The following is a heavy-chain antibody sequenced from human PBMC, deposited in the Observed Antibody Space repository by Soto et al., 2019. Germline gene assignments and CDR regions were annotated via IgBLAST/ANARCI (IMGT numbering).Heavy chain of an antibody. V-gene: IGHV3-23*01. CDR3: ARAYSSSPAGYFDY. CDR2: ISGSGGST. J-gene: IGHJ4*02. CDR1: GFTFSSYA. D-gene: IGHD6-6*01. Sequence: GGSLRLSCAASGFTFSSYAMSWVRQAPGKGLEWVSAISGSGGSTYYADSVKGRFTISRDNPKNTLYLQMNSLRAEDTAVYYCARAYSSSPAGYFDYWGQGTLVTVSS.